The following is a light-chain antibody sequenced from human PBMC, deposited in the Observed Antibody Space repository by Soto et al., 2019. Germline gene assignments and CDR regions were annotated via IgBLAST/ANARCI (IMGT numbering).Light chain of an antibody. Sequence: ENGLNQSPGTLSFSPGERATLSCRASQSVSSSYLAWYQQKPGQAPRLLIYGASSRATGIPDRFSGSGSGTDFTLTISRLEPEDFAVHYCQQYGSSPSITFGQGTRLEIK. CDR3: QQYGSSPSIT. CDR1: QSVSSSY. J-gene: IGKJ5*01. V-gene: IGKV3-20*01. CDR2: GAS.